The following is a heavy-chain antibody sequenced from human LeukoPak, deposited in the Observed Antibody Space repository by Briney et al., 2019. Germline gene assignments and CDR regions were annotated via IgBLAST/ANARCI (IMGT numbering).Heavy chain of an antibody. CDR3: ARGPPNWGYDY. CDR1: GYAFTSYD. V-gene: IGHV1-8*01. J-gene: IGHJ4*02. Sequence: ASVTVSFKASGYAFTSYDINWVRQATGQGPEWMGWMSPNSGNTGYAQKFQGRVTMTRSTSMSTAYMELSSLRSEDTAVYYCARGPPNWGYDYWGQGTLVTVSS. D-gene: IGHD7-27*01. CDR2: MSPNSGNT.